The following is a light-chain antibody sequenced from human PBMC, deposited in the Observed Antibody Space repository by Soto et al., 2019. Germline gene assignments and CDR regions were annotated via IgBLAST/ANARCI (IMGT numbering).Light chain of an antibody. CDR3: QRFGYSHIFT. J-gene: IGKJ3*01. CDR1: QIVSSGY. CDR2: GAS. Sequence: VFTQSPDTLYLSPGERSTLSCMGIQIVSSGYLAWYQQKPGKAPRLLIYGASNRATGVPDRFSGSESETDFTLTINRLEPDDSAVYYCQRFGYSHIFTVGPGTQVEIK. V-gene: IGKV3-20*01.